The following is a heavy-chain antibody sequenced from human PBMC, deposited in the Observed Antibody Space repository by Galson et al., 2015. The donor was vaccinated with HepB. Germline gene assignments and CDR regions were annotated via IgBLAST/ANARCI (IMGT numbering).Heavy chain of an antibody. V-gene: IGHV1-18*04. D-gene: IGHD6-19*01. CDR3: ARGVAGLNFDY. Sequence: SVKVSCKASGYTFSNYNITWVRQAPGQGLEWMGWISGNNGHTNFTQTYQGRLTMTTHTSTATAYLELRSLRSDDTAVYYCARGVAGLNFDYWGQGTLVTVSS. CDR2: ISGNNGHT. CDR1: GYTFSNYN. J-gene: IGHJ4*02.